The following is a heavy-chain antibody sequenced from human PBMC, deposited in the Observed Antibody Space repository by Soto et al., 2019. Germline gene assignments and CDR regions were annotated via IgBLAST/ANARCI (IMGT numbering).Heavy chain of an antibody. CDR3: ARQSGWNDPSYYYGMDV. CDR1: GGTFSSYA. J-gene: IGHJ6*02. Sequence: SVKVSCKASGGTFSSYAISWVRQAPGQGLEWMGGIIPIFGTANYAQKFQGRVTITADKSTSTAYMELSSLRSEDTAVYYCARQSGWNDPSYYYGMDVWGQGTTVTVPS. V-gene: IGHV1-69*06. CDR2: IIPIFGTA. D-gene: IGHD1-1*01.